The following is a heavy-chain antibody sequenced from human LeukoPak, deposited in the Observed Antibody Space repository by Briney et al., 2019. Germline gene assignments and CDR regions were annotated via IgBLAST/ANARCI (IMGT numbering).Heavy chain of an antibody. V-gene: IGHV3-43*02. J-gene: IGHJ6*02. CDR1: GFTFDDYA. CDR2: ISGDGGST. CDR3: AKDIGYSSGWHYYYYGMDV. Sequence: GGSLRLSCAASGFTFDDYAMRWVRQAPGKGLEWVSLISGDGGSTYYADSVKGRFTISRDNSKNSLYLQMNSLRTEDTALYYCAKDIGYSSGWHYYYYGMDVWGQGTTVTVSS. D-gene: IGHD6-19*01.